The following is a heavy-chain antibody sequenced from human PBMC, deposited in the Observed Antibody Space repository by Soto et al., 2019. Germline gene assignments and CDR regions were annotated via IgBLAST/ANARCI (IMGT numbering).Heavy chain of an antibody. D-gene: IGHD2-2*01. CDR3: ARCPLSTGYRHYYYMDV. CDR2: VYKSGSL. Sequence: QVQLQESGPGLVKPSETLSLTCTVSGGSISSYSWSWIRQAPGKGLEWIGYVYKSGSLSYSPSLKSRVTISMDTSGNQFSLKLTSVTAADTAVYYCARCPLSTGYRHYYYMDVWGKGTTVTVSS. V-gene: IGHV4-59*13. CDR1: GGSISSYS. J-gene: IGHJ6*03.